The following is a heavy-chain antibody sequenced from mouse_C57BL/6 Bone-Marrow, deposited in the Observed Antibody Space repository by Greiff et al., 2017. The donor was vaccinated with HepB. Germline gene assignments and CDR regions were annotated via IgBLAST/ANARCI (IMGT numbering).Heavy chain of an antibody. CDR3: ARTGYRGYYFDY. CDR1: GYSFTGYY. CDR2: INPSTGGT. J-gene: IGHJ2*01. Sequence: VQLQQSGPELMKPGASVKISCKASGYSFTGYYMNWVKQSPEKSLEWIGEINPSTGGTTYNQKFKAKATLTVDKSSSTAYMQLKSLTSEDSAVYYCARTGYRGYYFDYWGQGTTLTVSS. V-gene: IGHV1-42*01. D-gene: IGHD1-2*01.